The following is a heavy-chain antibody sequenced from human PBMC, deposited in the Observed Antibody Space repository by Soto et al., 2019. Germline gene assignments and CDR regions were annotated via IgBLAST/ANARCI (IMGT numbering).Heavy chain of an antibody. Sequence: QVQLQESGPGLVKPSQTLSLTCTVSGGSISSGGYYWSWIRQHPGKGLEWIGYIYYSGSTYYNPSLKSRVTISVDMSKNQFSLKLSSVTAADTAVYYCARTMVRGGWFDPWGQGTLVTVSS. CDR1: GGSISSGGYY. J-gene: IGHJ5*02. CDR3: ARTMVRGGWFDP. D-gene: IGHD3-10*01. V-gene: IGHV4-31*03. CDR2: IYYSGST.